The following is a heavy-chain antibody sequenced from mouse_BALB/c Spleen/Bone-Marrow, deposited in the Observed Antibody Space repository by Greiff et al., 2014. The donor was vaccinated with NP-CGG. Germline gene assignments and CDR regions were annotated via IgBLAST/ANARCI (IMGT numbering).Heavy chain of an antibody. Sequence: VQLQESRPGLVAPSQSLSITCTVSGFSLTNFDVSWIRQPPEKGLEWLGVIWTGRGTNYNSAFMSRLSISKDNSKSQVFLKMNSLQTDDTAIYYCVREGDYGNFAYWGQGTLVTVSA. CDR1: GFSLTNFD. D-gene: IGHD2-1*01. CDR3: VREGDYGNFAY. CDR2: IWTGRGT. J-gene: IGHJ3*01. V-gene: IGHV2-9-2*01.